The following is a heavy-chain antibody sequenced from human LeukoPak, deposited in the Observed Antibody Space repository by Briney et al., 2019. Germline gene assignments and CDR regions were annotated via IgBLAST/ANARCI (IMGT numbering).Heavy chain of an antibody. CDR2: IYTSGST. Sequence: SETLSLTCTVSGGSISSYYWSWIRQPAGKGLEWIGRIYTSGSTNYNPSLKSRVTMSVDTSKNQFSLKLSSVTAADTAVYYCASTGGTYDILTGYYWTNFDYWGQGTLVTASS. J-gene: IGHJ4*02. CDR3: ASTGGTYDILTGYYWTNFDY. V-gene: IGHV4-4*07. D-gene: IGHD3-9*01. CDR1: GGSISSYY.